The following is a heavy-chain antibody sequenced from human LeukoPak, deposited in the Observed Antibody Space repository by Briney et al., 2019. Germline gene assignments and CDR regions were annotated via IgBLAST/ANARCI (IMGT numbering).Heavy chain of an antibody. CDR1: GFTFSSYA. Sequence: GGSLRLSCAASGFTFSSYAMSWVRQAPGKGLEWVSAISGSGGSTYYADSVKGRFTISRDNSKNALYLQMNSLRAEDTAVYYCAKDSGGDYYDSSGYNYWGQGTLVTVSS. J-gene: IGHJ4*02. CDR3: AKDSGGDYYDSSGYNY. V-gene: IGHV3-23*01. D-gene: IGHD3-22*01. CDR2: ISGSGGST.